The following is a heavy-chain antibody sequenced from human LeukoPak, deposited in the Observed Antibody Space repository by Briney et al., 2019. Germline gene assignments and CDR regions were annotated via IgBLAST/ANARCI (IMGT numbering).Heavy chain of an antibody. CDR1: GGSCSGYY. J-gene: IGHJ4*02. D-gene: IGHD4-11*01. V-gene: IGHV4-34*01. Sequence: SETLSFTCAGYGGSCSGYYWSWIRQPPGKGLEWIGEINHSGSTNYNPSLKSRVTLSIDTSKNQFSLKLTAVTAADTALYYCAGAEINDYSRYWGQGIPVIVSS. CDR3: AGAEINDYSRY. CDR2: INHSGST.